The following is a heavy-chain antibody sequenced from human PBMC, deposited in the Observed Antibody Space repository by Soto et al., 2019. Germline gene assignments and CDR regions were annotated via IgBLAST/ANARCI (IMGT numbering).Heavy chain of an antibody. V-gene: IGHV3-11*01. Sequence: QVQLVESGGGLVKPGGSLRLSCAASGFTFSDYYMSWIRQAPGKGLEWVSYISSSGSTIYYADSVKGRFTISRDNAKNSLYLQMNSLRAEDTAGYDCARAGYYDILTGYYNGPFDYWGQGTLVTVSS. CDR1: GFTFSDYY. CDR2: ISSSGSTI. CDR3: ARAGYYDILTGYYNGPFDY. J-gene: IGHJ4*02. D-gene: IGHD3-9*01.